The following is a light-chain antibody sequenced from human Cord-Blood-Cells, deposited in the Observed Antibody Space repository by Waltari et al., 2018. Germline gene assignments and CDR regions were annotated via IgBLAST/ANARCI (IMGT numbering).Light chain of an antibody. Sequence: SYELTQPPSVSVSPGQTARITCSGDPLPKQYAYWYQQKPGQAPVLVIYKDSERPSGTPERFSGSSSGTTVTLTISGVQAEDEADYYCQSADSSGTWVFGGGTKLTVL. V-gene: IGLV3-25*03. CDR3: QSADSSGTWV. CDR2: KDS. CDR1: PLPKQY. J-gene: IGLJ3*02.